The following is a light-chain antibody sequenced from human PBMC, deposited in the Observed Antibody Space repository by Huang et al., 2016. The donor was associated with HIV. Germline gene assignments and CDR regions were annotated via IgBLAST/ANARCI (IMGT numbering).Light chain of an antibody. V-gene: IGKV1-39*01. CDR2: IAS. Sequence: DIQMTQSPSSLSAAVGDRVTMTCRASQNINSTLNWYQKKPGKAPQLLIFIASYLASGVPSRVRGSGSGTDFTLTINSLQPEDLATYFCQQSHNTPWTFGQGSKVEIK. J-gene: IGKJ1*01. CDR3: QQSHNTPWT. CDR1: QNINST.